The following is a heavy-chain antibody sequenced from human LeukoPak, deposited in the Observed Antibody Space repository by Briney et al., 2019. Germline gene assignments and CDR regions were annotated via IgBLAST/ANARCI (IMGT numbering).Heavy chain of an antibody. V-gene: IGHV1-8*01. CDR1: GYTFTSYD. J-gene: IGHJ4*02. D-gene: IGHD3-3*01. CDR3: ARQALNFWSGYSHFDY. Sequence: ASVKVSCKASGYTFTSYDINWVRQATGQGLEWMGWMNPNSGNTGYAQKFQGRVTMTRNTSISTAYMELSSLRSDDTAVYYCARQALNFWSGYSHFDYWGQGTLVTVSS. CDR2: MNPNSGNT.